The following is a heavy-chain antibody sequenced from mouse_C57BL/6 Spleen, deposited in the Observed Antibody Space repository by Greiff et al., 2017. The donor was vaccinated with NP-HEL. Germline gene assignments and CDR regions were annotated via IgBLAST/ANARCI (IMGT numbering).Heavy chain of an antibody. V-gene: IGHV1-5*01. CDR1: GYTFTSYW. Sequence: VQLQQSGTVLARPGASVKMSCKTSGYTFTSYWMHWVKQRPGQGLEWIGAIYPGNSDTSYNQKFKGKAKLTAVTSASTAYMELSSLTNEDSAVYYCTRWELTLNYVDYWGQGTTLTVSS. CDR2: IYPGNSDT. J-gene: IGHJ2*01. CDR3: TRWELTLNYVDY. D-gene: IGHD1-1*02.